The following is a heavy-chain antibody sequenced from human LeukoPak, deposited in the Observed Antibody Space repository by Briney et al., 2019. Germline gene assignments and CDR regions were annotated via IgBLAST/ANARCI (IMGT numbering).Heavy chain of an antibody. V-gene: IGHV3-23*01. CDR2: ISGTGDDT. D-gene: IGHD3-22*01. J-gene: IGHJ4*02. CDR3: AKDTPQPYYYDSSGADY. Sequence: GGSLRLSCAASGITFSDYAMSWVRQAPGKGLEWVSCISGTGDDTYYADSVKGRFTISRDNSKNTLYLQMNSLRAEDTAVYYCAKDTPQPYYYDSSGADYWGQGTLVTVSS. CDR1: GITFSDYA.